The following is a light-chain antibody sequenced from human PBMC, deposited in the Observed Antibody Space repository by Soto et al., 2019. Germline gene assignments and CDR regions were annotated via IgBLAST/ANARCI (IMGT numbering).Light chain of an antibody. CDR2: GAS. CDR3: QQSHSTPLT. CDR1: QSISSY. V-gene: IGKV1-39*01. Sequence: DIQMTQSPSSLSASVGDRVTITCRASQSISSYLNWYQQKPGKAPKVLISGASSLQSGVPLRFSGSGSGTDFTLTISSLQSEDFASYYCQQSHSTPLTSGGGTKVEIK. J-gene: IGKJ4*01.